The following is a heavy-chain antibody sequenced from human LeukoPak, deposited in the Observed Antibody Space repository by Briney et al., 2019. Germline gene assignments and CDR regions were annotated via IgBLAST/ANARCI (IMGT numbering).Heavy chain of an antibody. D-gene: IGHD3-22*01. J-gene: IGHJ3*02. Sequence: GASVKVSCKASGGTFSSYAISWVRQAPGQGLEWMGGIIPIFGTANYAQKFQGRVTITADKSTSTAYMELSSLRSEDTAVYYCARAQTMVITSRAAFDIWGQGTMVTVSS. CDR3: ARAQTMVITSRAAFDI. CDR1: GGTFSSYA. V-gene: IGHV1-69*06. CDR2: IIPIFGTA.